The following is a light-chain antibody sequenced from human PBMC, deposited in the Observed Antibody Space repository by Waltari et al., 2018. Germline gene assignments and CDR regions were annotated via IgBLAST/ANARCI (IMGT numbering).Light chain of an antibody. CDR2: DVM. V-gene: IGLV2-14*01. Sequence: QQPHGKAPQINIWDVMQRPEGVANRFSGSKSGNTASLTISGLKAEDEDDYYCSSYTSSSTYVVFGGVTELTVL. CDR3: SSYTSSSTYVV. J-gene: IGLJ2*01.